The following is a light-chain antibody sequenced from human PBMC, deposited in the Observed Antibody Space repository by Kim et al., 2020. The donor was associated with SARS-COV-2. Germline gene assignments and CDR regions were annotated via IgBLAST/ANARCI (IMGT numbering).Light chain of an antibody. Sequence: EIVLTQFPGTLSLSPGERATLSCRASQSVGSRFLAWYQQKPGQAPRLLIFGASNRATGIPDRFSGSGSGTDFTLTISRLEPEDFAVYYCQQYGSSPGTFGQWTKLEI. J-gene: IGKJ2*01. CDR2: GAS. V-gene: IGKV3-20*01. CDR3: QQYGSSPGT. CDR1: QSVGSRF.